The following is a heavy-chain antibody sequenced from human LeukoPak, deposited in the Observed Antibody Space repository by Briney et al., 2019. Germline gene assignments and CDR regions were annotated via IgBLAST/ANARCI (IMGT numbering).Heavy chain of an antibody. CDR3: ARDRYDYVWGSYRLNWFDP. D-gene: IGHD3-16*02. CDR1: GDSVSSNSAA. V-gene: IGHV6-1*01. Sequence: SQTLSLTCAISGDSVSSNSAAWNWIRQSPSRGLEWLGRTYYRSKLYNDYAVSVKSRIAINPDTSKNQFSLQLNSVTPEDTAVYYCARDRYDYVWGSYRLNWFDPWSQGTLVTVSS. J-gene: IGHJ5*02. CDR2: TYYRSKLYN.